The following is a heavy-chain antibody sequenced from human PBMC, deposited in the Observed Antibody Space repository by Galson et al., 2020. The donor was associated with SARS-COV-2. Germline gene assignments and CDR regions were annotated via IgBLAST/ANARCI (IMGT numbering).Heavy chain of an antibody. V-gene: IGHV3-66*03. D-gene: IGHD2-2*01. CDR1: GFTVSSNY. J-gene: IGHJ6*02. CDR2: IYSCGST. CDR3: AREVSWGSTSCDYYYYYGMDV. Sequence: GESLKISCAASGFTVSSNYMSWVRQAPGKGLEWVSVIYSCGSTYYADSVKGRFTISRDNSKNTLYLQMNSLRAEDTAVYYCAREVSWGSTSCDYYYYYGMDVWGQGTTVTVSS.